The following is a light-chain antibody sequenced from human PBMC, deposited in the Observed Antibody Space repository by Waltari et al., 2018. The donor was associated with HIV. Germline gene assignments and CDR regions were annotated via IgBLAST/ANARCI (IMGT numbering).Light chain of an antibody. CDR1: SSNIGSNY. CDR2: RNN. V-gene: IGLV1-47*01. CDR3: SSYVTGSTWL. J-gene: IGLJ3*02. Sequence: QSVLTQPPSASGTPGQRVTISCSGSSSNIGSNYVYWYQHLPGTAPKLLIYRNNQRPSGVPDRFSGSKSGTSASLAISGLRSEDEADYYCSSYVTGSTWLFGGGTKLTVL.